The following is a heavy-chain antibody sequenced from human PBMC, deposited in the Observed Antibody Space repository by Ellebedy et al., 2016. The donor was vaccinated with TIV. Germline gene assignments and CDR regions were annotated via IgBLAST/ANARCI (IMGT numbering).Heavy chain of an antibody. J-gene: IGHJ4*02. V-gene: IGHV3-30*18. CDR2: ISYDGSNK. CDR1: GFTFSSYG. Sequence: GGSLRLXXAASGFTFSSYGMHWVRQAPGKGLEWVAVISYDGSNKYYADSVKGRFTISRDNSKNTLYLQMNSLRAEDTAVYYCAKGRGGDCFRHWGQGTLVTVSS. D-gene: IGHD2-21*02. CDR3: AKGRGGDCFRH.